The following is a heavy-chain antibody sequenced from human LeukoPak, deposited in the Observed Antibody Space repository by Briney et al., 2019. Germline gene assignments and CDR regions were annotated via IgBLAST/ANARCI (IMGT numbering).Heavy chain of an antibody. D-gene: IGHD3-3*01. J-gene: IGHJ6*03. CDR2: ISGSGGST. CDR3: AKTSLSDASGHYYYMDV. CDR1: GFTFSSYA. V-gene: IGHV3-23*01. Sequence: GGSLRLSCAASGFTFSSYAITWVRQAPGKGLEWVSGISGSGGSTYYADSVKGRFTISRDNSQNTVSLQVNNLRTEDTALYYCAKTSLSDASGHYYYMDVWGKGTTVTVSS.